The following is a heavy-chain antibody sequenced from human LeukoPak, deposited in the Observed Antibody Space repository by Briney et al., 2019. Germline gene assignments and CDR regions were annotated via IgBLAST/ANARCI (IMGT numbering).Heavy chain of an antibody. CDR2: INHSGST. V-gene: IGHV4-34*01. J-gene: IGHJ4*02. D-gene: IGHD5-12*01. Sequence: SETLSLTCAVYGGSFSGYYWSWIRQPPGKGLEWIGEINHSGSTNYNPSLKSRVTISVDTSKNQFSLKLSSVTAADTAVYYCARYGLVALDYWGQGTLVTVSS. CDR3: ARYGLVALDY. CDR1: GGSFSGYY.